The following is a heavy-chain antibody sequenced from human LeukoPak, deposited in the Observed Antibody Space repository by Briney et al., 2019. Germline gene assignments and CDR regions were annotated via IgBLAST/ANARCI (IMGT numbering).Heavy chain of an antibody. CDR3: ARHFTRREYYDFWRSINYFDY. D-gene: IGHD3-3*01. CDR2: MYHSGST. Sequence: SETLSLTCTVSGGSMSSFYWSWIRQPPGKGLEWIGYMYHSGSTNYNPSLKSRVTISVDTSKNQFSLKLSSVTAADTAVYYCARHFTRREYYDFWRSINYFDYWGQGTLVTVSS. CDR1: GGSMSSFY. V-gene: IGHV4-59*08. J-gene: IGHJ4*02.